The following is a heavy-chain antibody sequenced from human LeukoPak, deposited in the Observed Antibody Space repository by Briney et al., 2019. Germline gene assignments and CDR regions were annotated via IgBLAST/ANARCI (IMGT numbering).Heavy chain of an antibody. D-gene: IGHD1-1*01. J-gene: IGHJ4*02. CDR1: GFPFYNYG. CDR2: ISSSSTYI. V-gene: IGHV3-21*01. Sequence: GGSLRLSCSAYGFPFYNYGMNWARQVPGQGLEWVSYISSSSTYINYADPVKGRFTISRDNAKNSLYLEMNSLRAEDTAECPCVRGAGTSYFDYWGQGTLVTVSS. CDR3: VRGAGTSYFDY.